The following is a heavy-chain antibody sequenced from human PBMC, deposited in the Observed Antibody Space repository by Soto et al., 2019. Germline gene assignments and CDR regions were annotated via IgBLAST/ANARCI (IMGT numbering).Heavy chain of an antibody. D-gene: IGHD3-10*01. Sequence: SVKVSCKASGGTFSSYTISWVRQAPGQGLEWMGRIIPILGIANYAQKFQGRVTITADKSTGTAYMELSSLRSEDTAVYYCARGAQITMVRGVAPDVWGQGTTVTVSS. CDR3: ARGAQITMVRGVAPDV. V-gene: IGHV1-69*02. J-gene: IGHJ6*02. CDR1: GGTFSSYT. CDR2: IIPILGIA.